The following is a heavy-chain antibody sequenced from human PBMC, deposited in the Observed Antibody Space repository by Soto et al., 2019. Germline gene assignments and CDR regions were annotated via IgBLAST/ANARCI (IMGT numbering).Heavy chain of an antibody. D-gene: IGHD2-2*01. CDR1: GGTFSSYA. CDR2: IIPISDTT. J-gene: IGHJ6*02. V-gene: IGHV1-69*01. CDR3: ARSQGSSTSLEIYYYYYYGMDV. Sequence: QVQLVQSGAEVKKPGSSVKVSCKASGGTFSSYAISWVRQAPGQGLEWMGGIIPISDTTNYAQKFQGRVTITADESTSTADMELSSLRSEDTAVYHCARSQGSSTSLEIYYYYYYGMDVWGQGSTVTVSS.